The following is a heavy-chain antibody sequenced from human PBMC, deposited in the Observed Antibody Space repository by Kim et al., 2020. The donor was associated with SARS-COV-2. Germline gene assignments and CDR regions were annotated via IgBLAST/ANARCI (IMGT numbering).Heavy chain of an antibody. CDR3: ARQHLGDIVVVPAAMEGWFDP. CDR1: GGSISSSSYY. CDR2: IYYSGST. V-gene: IGHV4-39*01. D-gene: IGHD2-2*01. J-gene: IGHJ5*02. Sequence: SETLSLTCTVSGGSISSSSYYWGWIRQPPGKGLEWIGSIYYSGSTYYNPSLKSRVTISVDTSKNQFSLKLSSVTAAGTAVYYCARQHLGDIVVVPAAMEGWFDPWGQGTLVTVSS.